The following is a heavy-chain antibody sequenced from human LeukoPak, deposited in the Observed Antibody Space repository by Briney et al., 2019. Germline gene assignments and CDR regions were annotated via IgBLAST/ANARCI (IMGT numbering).Heavy chain of an antibody. Sequence: GGSLRLSCAASGFTFSSYGMHWVRQAPGKGLEWVAFIRYDGSNKYYADSVKGRFTISRDNSKNTLYLQMNSLRAEDTAVYYCAKEPLHDYGDYQHEGYWGQGTLVTVSS. J-gene: IGHJ4*02. V-gene: IGHV3-30*02. D-gene: IGHD4-17*01. CDR2: IRYDGSNK. CDR3: AKEPLHDYGDYQHEGY. CDR1: GFTFSSYG.